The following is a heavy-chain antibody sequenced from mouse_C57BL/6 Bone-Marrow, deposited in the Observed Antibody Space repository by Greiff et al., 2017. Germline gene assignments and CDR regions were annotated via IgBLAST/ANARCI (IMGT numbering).Heavy chain of an antibody. V-gene: IGHV1-64*01. CDR2: IHPNSGST. Sequence: VQLQQPGAELVKPGASVKLSCKASGYTFTSYWMHWVKQRPGQGLEWIGMIHPNSGSTNYNEKFQSKATLTVDKSSSTAYMQLSSLPSEDAAVYYCAGYYCGSSFDCWGQGTTLTVSS. CDR3: AGYYCGSSFDC. D-gene: IGHD1-1*01. J-gene: IGHJ2*01. CDR1: GYTFTSYW.